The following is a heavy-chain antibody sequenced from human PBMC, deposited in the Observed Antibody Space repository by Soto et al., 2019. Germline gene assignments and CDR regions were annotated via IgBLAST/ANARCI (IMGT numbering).Heavy chain of an antibody. D-gene: IGHD2-15*01. CDR3: ARRSAGNLGGMDV. V-gene: IGHV5-51*01. Sequence: GDSLKISCKGSGYSFTNYWIVWVRQMPGKGLEWMGMIYPGDSDTRYSPSFQGQVTISADKSITTAYLQWNSLKASDTAIYYCARRSAGNLGGMDVWGQGTTVTVSS. CDR2: IYPGDSDT. J-gene: IGHJ6*02. CDR1: GYSFTNYW.